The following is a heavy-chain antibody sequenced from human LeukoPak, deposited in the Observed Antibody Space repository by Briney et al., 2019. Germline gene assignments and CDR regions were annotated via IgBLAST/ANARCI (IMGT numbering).Heavy chain of an antibody. CDR2: ISSSSSYI. D-gene: IGHD1-26*01. J-gene: IGHJ6*03. Sequence: GGSLRLSCAASGFTFSSYSMNWVRQAPGKGLEWVSSISSSSSYIYYADSVKGRFTISRDNAKNSLYLQMNSLRAEDTAVYYCARSGSGIVGATRVSYYYMDVWGKGTTVTVSS. CDR3: ARSGSGIVGATRVSYYYMDV. CDR1: GFTFSSYS. V-gene: IGHV3-21*04.